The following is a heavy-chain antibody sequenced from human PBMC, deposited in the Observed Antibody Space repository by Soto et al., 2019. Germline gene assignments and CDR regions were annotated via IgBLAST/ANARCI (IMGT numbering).Heavy chain of an antibody. J-gene: IGHJ3*02. CDR2: ISYDGSEK. Sequence: QEQLVESGGGVVQAGRSLRLSCAASGFTFNFFGMYWVRQAPGKGLEWVAVISYDGSEKYYADSVKGRFTMSRDNSKNMVSLEMSSRRPEDTSVYYCAKERRYSFDAFDIWGHGTMVTVSS. CDR1: GFTFNFFG. D-gene: IGHD5-12*01. CDR3: AKERRYSFDAFDI. V-gene: IGHV3-30*18.